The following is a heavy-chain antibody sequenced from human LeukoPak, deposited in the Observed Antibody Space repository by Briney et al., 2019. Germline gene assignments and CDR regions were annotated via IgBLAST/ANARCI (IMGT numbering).Heavy chain of an antibody. CDR2: INGDGSST. CDR3: VRGYSSGYRLDY. D-gene: IGHD3-22*01. J-gene: IGHJ4*02. Sequence: SWGSLRLSCAASGFTFSSYWMHWVRQDPVKGLLWVSRINGDGSSTDYADSEKGRFTISRDNAKNTVYLQMNSLKAEDTAVYYCVRGYSSGYRLDYWGQGTLVTVSS. V-gene: IGHV3-74*01. CDR1: GFTFSSYW.